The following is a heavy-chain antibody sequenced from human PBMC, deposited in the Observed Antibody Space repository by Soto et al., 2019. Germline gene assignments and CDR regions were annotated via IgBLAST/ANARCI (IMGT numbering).Heavy chain of an antibody. J-gene: IGHJ6*02. V-gene: IGHV7-4-1*01. Sequence: QVQLVQSGSELKKPGASVKVSCKASGYTFTSYAMNWVRQAPGQGLEWMGWINTNTGNPTYAQGFTGRFVFSLDTPFSPGLLADWRLKAEETCGVFCGRGGGVSTYYDFWSGYYIHYYGMDVWGQGTTVTVSS. CDR1: GYTFTSYA. D-gene: IGHD3-3*01. CDR2: INTNTGNP. CDR3: GRGGGVSTYYDFWSGYYIHYYGMDV.